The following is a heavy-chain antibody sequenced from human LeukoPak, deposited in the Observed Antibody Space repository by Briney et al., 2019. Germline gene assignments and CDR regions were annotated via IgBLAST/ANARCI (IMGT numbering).Heavy chain of an antibody. D-gene: IGHD3-16*01. Sequence: ASVKVSCKASGYTFTSYGISWVRQAPGQGLEWMGWISAYNGNTNYAQKLQGRVTMTTDTSTSTAYMELRSLRSDDTAVYYCARDLIPWYGLGPLNWFDPWGQGTLVTVSS. CDR2: ISAYNGNT. CDR1: GYTFTSYG. CDR3: ARDLIPWYGLGPLNWFDP. V-gene: IGHV1-18*01. J-gene: IGHJ5*02.